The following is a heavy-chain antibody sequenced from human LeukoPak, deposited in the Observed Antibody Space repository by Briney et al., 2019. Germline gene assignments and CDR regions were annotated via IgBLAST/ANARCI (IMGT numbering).Heavy chain of an antibody. V-gene: IGHV3-64*01. D-gene: IGHD2-15*01. CDR1: GFTFSSYA. CDR2: ISSNGGST. Sequence: GGSVRLSCAASGFTFSSYAMHWVRQAPGKGLEYVSAISSNGGSTYYANSVKGRFTISRDNSKNTLYLQMGSLRAEDMAVYYCARDRTRREIFPPHFDYWGQGTLVTVSS. J-gene: IGHJ4*02. CDR3: ARDRTRREIFPPHFDY.